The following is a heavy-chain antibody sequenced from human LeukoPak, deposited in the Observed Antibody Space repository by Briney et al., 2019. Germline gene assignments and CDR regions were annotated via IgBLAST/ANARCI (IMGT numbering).Heavy chain of an antibody. V-gene: IGHV3-30*02. J-gene: IGHJ5*02. CDR1: GFTFTNFG. D-gene: IGHD1-1*01. CDR2: IMYYGSIK. CDR3: VKESLEGDT. Sequence: GGSLRLSCAASGFTFTNFGMHWVRQAPGKGLDWVAFIMYYGSIKFYADSVLGRFTFSRDNSKNTLDLQMNSLRTEDTAVYYCVKESLEGDTWGQGTLVTVSS.